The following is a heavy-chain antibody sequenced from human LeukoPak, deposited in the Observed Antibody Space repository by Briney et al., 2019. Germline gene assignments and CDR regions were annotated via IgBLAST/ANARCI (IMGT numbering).Heavy chain of an antibody. V-gene: IGHV4-39*07. CDR1: GGSISSSSYY. CDR2: IYYSGST. Sequence: SETLSLTCTVSGGSISSSSYYWGCIRQPPGKGLEWIGSIYYSGSTYYNPSLKSRVSLSVDTSKKQFSLKLNSVTAADTAVYYCEGSGNYKAAFDIWGQGTMVTVSS. CDR3: EGSGNYKAAFDI. D-gene: IGHD3-10*01. J-gene: IGHJ3*02.